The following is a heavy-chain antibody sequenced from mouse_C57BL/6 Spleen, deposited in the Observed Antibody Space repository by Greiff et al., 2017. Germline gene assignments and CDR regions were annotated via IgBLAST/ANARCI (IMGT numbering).Heavy chain of an antibody. V-gene: IGHV5-16*01. D-gene: IGHD1-3*01. CDR3: AREGYNWDWYFDV. CDR2: INYDGSST. Sequence: EVHLVESEGGLVQPGSSMKLSCTASGFTFSDYYMAWVRQVPEKGLEWVANINYDGSSTYYLDSLKSRFIISRDNAKNILYLQMSSLKSEDTATYYCAREGYNWDWYFDVWGTGTTVTVSS. CDR1: GFTFSDYY. J-gene: IGHJ1*03.